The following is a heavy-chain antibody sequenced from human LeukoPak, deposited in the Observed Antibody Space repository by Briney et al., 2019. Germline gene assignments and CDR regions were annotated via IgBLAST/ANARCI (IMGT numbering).Heavy chain of an antibody. CDR3: ARGRYCSSTSCYPPKGDWFDP. D-gene: IGHD2-2*01. Sequence: GGSLRLSCAASGFTFSDYYMSWIRQAPGKGLEWVSYISSSGSTIYYADSVKGRFTISRDNAKNSMYLQMNSLRAEDTAVYYCARGRYCSSTSCYPPKGDWFDPWGQGTLVTVSS. CDR2: ISSSGSTI. J-gene: IGHJ5*02. V-gene: IGHV3-11*04. CDR1: GFTFSDYY.